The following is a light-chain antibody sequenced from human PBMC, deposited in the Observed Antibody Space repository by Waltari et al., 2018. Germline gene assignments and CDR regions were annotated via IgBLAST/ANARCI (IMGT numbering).Light chain of an antibody. J-gene: IGLJ3*02. CDR2: EVT. V-gene: IGLV2-14*01. CDR1: SSDIGSHDY. Sequence: QSALSQPASVSGSPGQSISISCTGTSSDIGSHDYVSWYQQHPGKAPKLIIYEVTNRPAGLSNRCSGSKSGNAASLTISGLQAEDEADYYCSSYSYSNTLLLFGGGTKLTVL. CDR3: SSYSYSNTLLL.